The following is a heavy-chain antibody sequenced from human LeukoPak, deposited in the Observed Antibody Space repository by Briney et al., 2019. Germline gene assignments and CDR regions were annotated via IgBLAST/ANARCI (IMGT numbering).Heavy chain of an antibody. Sequence: PGGSLRLSCAASVFTFSSYTMHWVRQAPGKGLEWVAVISYDGSNKYYADSVKGRFTISRDNSKNTLYLQMNSLRAEDTAVYYCATIDFSRNSNWGQGTLVTVSS. CDR1: VFTFSSYT. CDR2: ISYDGSNK. J-gene: IGHJ4*02. V-gene: IGHV3-30-3*01. CDR3: ATIDFSRNSN. D-gene: IGHD3-9*01.